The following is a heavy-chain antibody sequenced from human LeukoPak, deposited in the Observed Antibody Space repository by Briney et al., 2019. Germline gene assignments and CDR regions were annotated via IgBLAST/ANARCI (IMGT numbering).Heavy chain of an antibody. Sequence: ASVKVSCKASGYTFTSYGISWVRQAPGQGLEWMGWISAYNGNTNYAQKLQGRVTMTTDTSTSTAYMELRSLRSDDTAVYYCAREAGTAMVNPLDYWGQGTLVTVSS. J-gene: IGHJ4*02. D-gene: IGHD5-18*01. CDR1: GYTFTSYG. CDR3: AREAGTAMVNPLDY. CDR2: ISAYNGNT. V-gene: IGHV1-18*01.